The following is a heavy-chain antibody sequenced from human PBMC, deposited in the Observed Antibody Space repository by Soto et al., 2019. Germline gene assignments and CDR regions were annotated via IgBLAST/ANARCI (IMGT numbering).Heavy chain of an antibody. J-gene: IGHJ4*02. CDR3: ARDRRFLEWLDY. CDR2: IWFDGSNK. Sequence: QVQVVESGGGVVQPGRSLRLSCVASGFKFSTYGMHWVRQAPGKGLEWVAVIWFDGSNKYYGDSVKGRFTISRDNSKKTLYLQMNSLRVEDTAVYYCARDRRFLEWLDYWGQATLVTVSS. CDR1: GFKFSTYG. D-gene: IGHD3-3*01. V-gene: IGHV3-33*01.